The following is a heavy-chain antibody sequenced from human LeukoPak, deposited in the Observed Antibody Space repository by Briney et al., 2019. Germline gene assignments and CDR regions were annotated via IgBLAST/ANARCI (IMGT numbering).Heavy chain of an antibody. D-gene: IGHD2-2*01. V-gene: IGHV3-30*18. J-gene: IGHJ4*02. CDR3: AKGIVVVPAAMVDY. CDR2: ISYDGSNK. CDR1: GFTFSNAW. Sequence: PGGSLRLSCAASGFTFSNAWMSWVRQAPGKGLEWVAVISYDGSNKYYADSVKGRFTISRDNSKNTLYLQMNSLRAEDTAVYYCAKGIVVVPAAMVDYWGQGTLVTVSS.